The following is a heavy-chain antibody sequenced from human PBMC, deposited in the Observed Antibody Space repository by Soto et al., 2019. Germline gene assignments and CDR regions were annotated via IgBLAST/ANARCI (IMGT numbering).Heavy chain of an antibody. J-gene: IGHJ6*02. CDR2: INPNSGGT. D-gene: IGHD6-19*01. CDR3: ARDRVDYSSFHYGMDV. Sequence: ASVKVSCKASGYTFTGYYIHWVRQAPGQGLEWMGWINPNSGGTNYPPNFRDRVTMTTDTSINTAYIELSRPTSDDTAVYYCARDRVDYSSFHYGMDVWGQGTTVTVSS. V-gene: IGHV1-2*02. CDR1: GYTFTGYY.